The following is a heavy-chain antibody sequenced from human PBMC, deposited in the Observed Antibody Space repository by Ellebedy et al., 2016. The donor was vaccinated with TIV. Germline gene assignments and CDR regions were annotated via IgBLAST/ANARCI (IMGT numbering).Heavy chain of an antibody. V-gene: IGHV4-31*03. CDR2: IYYSGST. CDR1: GGSISSGGYY. CDR3: TRGVWFGELGGYFDY. D-gene: IGHD3-10*01. J-gene: IGHJ4*02. Sequence: SETLSLTCTVSGGSISSGGYYWSWIRQHPGKGLEWMGYIYYSGSTYYNPSLKSRVTISVDTSKNQFSLELSSVTAADTAVYYCTRGVWFGELGGYFDYWGQGALVTVSS.